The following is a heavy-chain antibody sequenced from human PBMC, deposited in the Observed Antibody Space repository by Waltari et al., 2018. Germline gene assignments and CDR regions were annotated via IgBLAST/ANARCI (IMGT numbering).Heavy chain of an antibody. CDR1: GGSISSSSYY. CDR2: IYYSGST. CDR3: ARRTIGEGEHY. V-gene: IGHV4-39*07. Sequence: QLQLQESGPGLVKPSETLSLTCTVSGGSISSSSYYWGWIRQPPGKGLEWIGSIYYSGSTYSNPSLKSRVTISVDTSKNQFSLKLSSVTAADTAVYYCARRTIGEGEHYWGQGTLVTVSS. J-gene: IGHJ4*02. D-gene: IGHD3-10*01.